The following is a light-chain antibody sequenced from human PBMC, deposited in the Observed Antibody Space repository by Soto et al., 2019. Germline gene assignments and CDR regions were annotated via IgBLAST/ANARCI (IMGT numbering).Light chain of an antibody. V-gene: IGKV3-20*01. CDR1: QSVSSSY. CDR2: GAS. Sequence: EIVLTQSPGTLSLSPGERATLSCRASQSVSSSYLAWYQQKPGQAPRLLIYGASTRATGIPDRFSGSGSGIDFTFTISRLESEDFAVYFCQQYGSSPLTFGGGTKVEIK. CDR3: QQYGSSPLT. J-gene: IGKJ4*01.